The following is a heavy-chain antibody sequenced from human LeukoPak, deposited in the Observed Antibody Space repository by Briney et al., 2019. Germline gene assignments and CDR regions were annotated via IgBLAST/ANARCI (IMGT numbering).Heavy chain of an antibody. D-gene: IGHD5-18*01. J-gene: IGHJ4*02. CDR1: GFTFSSYG. CDR3: AREGGSSYSRPFDY. Sequence: GGSLRLSCAASGFTFSSYGMHWVRQAPGKGLEWVAVISYDGSNKYYADSVKGRFTISRDNSKNTLYLQMNSLRPEDTAVYYCAREGGSSYSRPFDYWGQGTQVTVSS. V-gene: IGHV3-30*03. CDR2: ISYDGSNK.